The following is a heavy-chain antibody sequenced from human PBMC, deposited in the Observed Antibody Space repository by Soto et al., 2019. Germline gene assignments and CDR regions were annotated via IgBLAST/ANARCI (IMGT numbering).Heavy chain of an antibody. CDR1: GYTFTSYG. CDR3: AREDSYGTNYYFDY. J-gene: IGHJ4*02. CDR2: ISASNGNT. V-gene: IGHV1-18*01. Sequence: ASVKFSCKASGYTFTSYGFSWVRQAPGQGLEWMRWISASNGNTNYAQKFQGRVTITADESTSTAYMELSSLRSEDTAVYYCAREDSYGTNYYFDYWGQGTLVTVSS. D-gene: IGHD5-18*01.